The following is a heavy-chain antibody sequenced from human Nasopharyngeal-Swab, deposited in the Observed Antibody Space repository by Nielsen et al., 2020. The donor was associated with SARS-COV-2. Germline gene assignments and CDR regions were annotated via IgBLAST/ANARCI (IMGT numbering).Heavy chain of an antibody. V-gene: IGHV1-3*01. J-gene: IGHJ6*02. CDR3: ATATNYYYDSTGSVTTGGMDV. D-gene: IGHD3-22*01. Sequence: ASVKVSCKASGYTLSSSAMQWVRQAHGKRLEGMGWINAGKGNTKESQKLQGRVTMTRDTYASTAYMELSSLRSEDTAVYYCATATNYYYDSTGSVTTGGMDVWVQGTTVTVSS. CDR1: GYTLSSSA. CDR2: INAGKGNT.